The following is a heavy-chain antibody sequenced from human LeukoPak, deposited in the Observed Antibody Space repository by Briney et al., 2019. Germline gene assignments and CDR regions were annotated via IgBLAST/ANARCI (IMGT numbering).Heavy chain of an antibody. D-gene: IGHD6-13*01. CDR3: ATSRGGWQQLVPGWFDP. CDR1: GFTFSSYS. J-gene: IGHJ5*02. V-gene: IGHV3-48*01. Sequence: GGSLRLSCAASGFTFSSYSMNWVRQTPGKGLEWLSYISPSNTTTYYADSVKGRFTISRDNSKNTLYLQMNSLRAEDTAVYYCATSRGGWQQLVPGWFDPWGQGTLVTVSS. CDR2: ISPSNTTT.